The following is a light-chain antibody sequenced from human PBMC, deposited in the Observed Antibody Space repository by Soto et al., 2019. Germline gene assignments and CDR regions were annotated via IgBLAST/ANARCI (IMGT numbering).Light chain of an antibody. V-gene: IGLV2-8*01. CDR1: KNDIGVYDF. CDR2: EVV. CDR3: TSYAGSNTYV. Sequence: QSVLTQPPSASGSPGQSVTISCTGTKNDIGVYDFVSWYQHHPGKAPRLIIYEVVQRPSGVPDRFSGSKSGNTASLTVSGLQAADEGDYFCTSYAGSNTYVLGSGTKVTVL. J-gene: IGLJ1*01.